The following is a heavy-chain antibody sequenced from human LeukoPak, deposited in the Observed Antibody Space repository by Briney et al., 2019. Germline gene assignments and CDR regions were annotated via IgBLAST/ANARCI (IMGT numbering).Heavy chain of an antibody. V-gene: IGHV3-64*04. CDR3: ARVPLQKCGGDCYSSSGDAFDI. Sequence: GESLTLPCTASALPFSSYAMPWLLQAPCQGLEYVSPISPKGGPIYYADPVKGRLTISRDNAKNSLYLQMNSLRDEDTAVYYCARVPLQKCGGDCYSSSGDAFDIWGQGTMVTVSS. D-gene: IGHD2-21*02. CDR1: ALPFSSYA. CDR2: ISPKGGPI. J-gene: IGHJ3*02.